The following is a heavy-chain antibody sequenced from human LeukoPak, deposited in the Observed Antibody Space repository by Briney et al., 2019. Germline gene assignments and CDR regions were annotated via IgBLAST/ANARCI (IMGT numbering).Heavy chain of an antibody. D-gene: IGHD4-23*01. CDR1: GGTFSSYA. CDR3: AGAGGNSDYYYYGMDV. V-gene: IGHV1-69*13. J-gene: IGHJ6*02. Sequence: GASVKVSCKASGGTFSSYAISWVRQAPGQGLEWMGGIIPIFGTANYAQKFQGRVTITADESTSTAYMELSSLRSEDTAVYYCAGAGGNSDYYYYGMDVWGQGTTVTVSS. CDR2: IIPIFGTA.